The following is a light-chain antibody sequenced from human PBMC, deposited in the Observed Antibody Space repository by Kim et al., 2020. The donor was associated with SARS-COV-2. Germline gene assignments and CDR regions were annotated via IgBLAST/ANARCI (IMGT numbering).Light chain of an antibody. J-gene: IGKJ2*01. CDR2: QAS. CDR1: QSVSYY. Sequence: ASVGDRVTMTCRASQSVSYYLSWYQQRPGKAPKLLIYQASTLESGVPSRFSGSGSGTEFTLTISSLQPDDFATYYCQQYNSYSGTFGQGTKLEI. V-gene: IGKV1-5*03. CDR3: QQYNSYSGT.